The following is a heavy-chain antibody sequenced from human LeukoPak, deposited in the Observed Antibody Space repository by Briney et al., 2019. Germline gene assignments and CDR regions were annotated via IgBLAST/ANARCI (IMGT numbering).Heavy chain of an antibody. CDR1: GFTFSSYG. D-gene: IGHD3-10*01. CDR2: ISGSGGST. V-gene: IGHV3-23*01. CDR3: AKVPSMVRSSKGEDWFDP. Sequence: PGGSLRLSCAASGFTFSSYGMSWVRQAPGKGLEWVSAISGSGGSTYYADSVKGRFTISRDNSKNTLYLQMNSLRAEDTAVYYCAKVPSMVRSSKGEDWFDPWGQGTLVTVSS. J-gene: IGHJ5*02.